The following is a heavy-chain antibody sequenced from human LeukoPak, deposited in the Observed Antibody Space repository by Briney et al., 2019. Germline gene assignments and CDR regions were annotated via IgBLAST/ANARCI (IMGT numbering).Heavy chain of an antibody. V-gene: IGHV3-53*01. Sequence: GGSLRLSCAASGFTFDDYAMHWVRQAPGKGLEWVSVIYSGGSTYYADSVKGRFTISRDNSKNTLYLQMNSLRAEDTAVYYCASTATKGYDFWSGYYLGFDYWGQGTLVTVSS. D-gene: IGHD3-3*01. CDR3: ASTATKGYDFWSGYYLGFDY. CDR2: IYSGGST. J-gene: IGHJ4*02. CDR1: GFTFDDYA.